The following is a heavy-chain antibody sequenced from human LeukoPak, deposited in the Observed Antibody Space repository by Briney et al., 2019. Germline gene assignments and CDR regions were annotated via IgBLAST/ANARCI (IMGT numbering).Heavy chain of an antibody. V-gene: IGHV4-34*01. CDR2: INHSGST. D-gene: IGHD6-19*01. J-gene: IGHJ5*02. CDR1: GGSFSGYY. Sequence: PSETLSLTCAVYGGSFSGYYWSWIRQPPGKGLEWIGEINHSGSTNYNPSLKSRVTISVDTSKNQFSLKLSSVTAADTAVYYCARHEGVFAVAGRGRSGWFDPWGQGTLVTVSS. CDR3: ARHEGVFAVAGRGRSGWFDP.